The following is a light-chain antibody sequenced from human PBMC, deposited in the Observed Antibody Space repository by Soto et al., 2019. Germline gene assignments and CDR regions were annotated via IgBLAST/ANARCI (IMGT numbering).Light chain of an antibody. CDR3: QQYNNWPRT. CDR1: QSVSSN. Sequence: EIVMTQSPATLSVSPGERATLSCRASQSVSSNLAWYQQKPGQAPRRLSYGASTRATGIPARFSGSGSGTEFTLTISRLQSEDFAVYYCQQYNNWPRTFGQGTKLEIK. V-gene: IGKV3-15*01. J-gene: IGKJ2*01. CDR2: GAS.